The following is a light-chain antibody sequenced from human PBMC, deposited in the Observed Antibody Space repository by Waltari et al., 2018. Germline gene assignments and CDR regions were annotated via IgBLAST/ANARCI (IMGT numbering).Light chain of an antibody. Sequence: QSALTQPASVSGSPGQSITISCSGTSSDVGSYNLGSWFQQYPDKAPKLIIFEVNKRPSGVSKRFSCYKAGNTASLTISGLQAEDEADYYCCSYAGSGIYVFGTGAKVTVL. CDR1: SSDVGSYNL. CDR2: EVN. V-gene: IGLV2-23*02. J-gene: IGLJ1*01. CDR3: CSYAGSGIYV.